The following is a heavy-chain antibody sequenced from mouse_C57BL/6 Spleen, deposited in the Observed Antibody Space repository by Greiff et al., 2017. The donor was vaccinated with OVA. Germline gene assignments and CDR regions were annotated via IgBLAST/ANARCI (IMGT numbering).Heavy chain of an antibody. CDR3: ARGKLGREWYFDV. V-gene: IGHV1-64*01. CDR2: IHPNSGST. CDR1: GYTFTSYW. D-gene: IGHD4-1*01. J-gene: IGHJ1*03. Sequence: VQLQQPGAELVKPGASVKLSCKASGYTFTSYWMHWVKQRPGQGLEWIGMIHPNSGSTNYNEKFKSKATLTVDKSSSTAYMQLSSLTSEDSAVYYCARGKLGREWYFDVWGTGTTVTVSS.